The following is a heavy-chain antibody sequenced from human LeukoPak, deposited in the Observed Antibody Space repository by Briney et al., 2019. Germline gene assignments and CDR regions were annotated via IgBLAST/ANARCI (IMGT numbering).Heavy chain of an antibody. Sequence: GGSLRLSCTASGFTFSKYWMHWVRQGPGKGLVWVSRINSDGSDTTYADSVKGRFTISRDNAKNTLYLQMNSLRAEDTALYYCANSSSAYPLVDGFDMWGPGTMVTVSS. CDR2: INSDGSDT. CDR1: GFTFSKYW. D-gene: IGHD3-16*01. CDR3: ANSSSAYPLVDGFDM. V-gene: IGHV3-74*01. J-gene: IGHJ3*02.